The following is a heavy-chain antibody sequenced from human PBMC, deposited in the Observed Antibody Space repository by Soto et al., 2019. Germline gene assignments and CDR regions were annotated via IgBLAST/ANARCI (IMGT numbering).Heavy chain of an antibody. CDR1: RFTFSSYS. V-gene: IGHV3-21*01. CDR2: ISSSSSYI. D-gene: IGHD6-19*01. J-gene: IGHJ3*02. CDR3: AREAAVAGTAFDI. Sequence: GGSLRLSCAASRFTFSSYSMNWVRQAPGKGLEWVSSISSSSSYIYYVDSVKGRFTISRDNAKNSLYLQMNSLRAEDTTVYYCAREAAVAGTAFDIWGQGTMVTVSS.